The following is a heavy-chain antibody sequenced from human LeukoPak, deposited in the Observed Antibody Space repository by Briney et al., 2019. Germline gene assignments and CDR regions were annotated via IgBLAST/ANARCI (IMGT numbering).Heavy chain of an antibody. V-gene: IGHV3-23*01. Sequence: GGSLRLSCAASGFTFSSYAMSWVRQAPGKGLEWVSAISGSGGSTYYADSVKGRFTISRDNSKNTLYLQMNSLRAEDTAIYYCAKGKYSSSWYLFDYWGQGTLVTVSS. D-gene: IGHD6-13*01. J-gene: IGHJ4*02. CDR3: AKGKYSSSWYLFDY. CDR2: ISGSGGST. CDR1: GFTFSSYA.